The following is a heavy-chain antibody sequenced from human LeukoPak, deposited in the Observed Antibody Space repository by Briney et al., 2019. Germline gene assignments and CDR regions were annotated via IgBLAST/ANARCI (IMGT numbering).Heavy chain of an antibody. CDR2: ITVSSTSK. Sequence: KPGGSLRLSCAASGFIFSNYDMNWVRQAPGKGLEWVSSITVSSTSKYYVDSVKGRFTVSRDNDKNSLYLQMNSLRAEDTAVCYCATRCSSTSCYDGWGYWGQGTLVIVSS. J-gene: IGHJ4*02. CDR3: ATRCSSTSCYDGWGY. CDR1: GFIFSNYD. D-gene: IGHD2-2*01. V-gene: IGHV3-21*01.